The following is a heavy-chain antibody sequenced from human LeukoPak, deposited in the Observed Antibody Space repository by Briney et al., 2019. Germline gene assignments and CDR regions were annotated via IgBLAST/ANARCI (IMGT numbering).Heavy chain of an antibody. CDR1: GYTFTAYA. D-gene: IGHD3-10*01. Sequence: ASVKVSCKASGYTFTAYAMIWVRQAPGQGLEWMGWINANTGNPTYAQGLTGRFVFSLDTSVSTAYLQISSLKAEDTAVYYCARGRNTMVRGAIGAETRYYYSYYMDVWGKGTTVTVSS. J-gene: IGHJ6*03. CDR3: ARGRNTMVRGAIGAETRYYYSYYMDV. CDR2: INANTGNP. V-gene: IGHV7-4-1*02.